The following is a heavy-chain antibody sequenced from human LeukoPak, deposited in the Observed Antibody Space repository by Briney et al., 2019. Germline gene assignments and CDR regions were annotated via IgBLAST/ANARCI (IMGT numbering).Heavy chain of an antibody. CDR1: GGTFSSYA. Sequence: SVKVSCKASGGTFSSYAIRWVRPAPGQGLEWMGRIIPILGIANYAQKFQGRVTITADKSTSTAYMELSSLRSEDTAVYYCAETRTPAITIFGVVPYYGMDVWGQGTTVTVSS. CDR2: IIPILGIA. V-gene: IGHV1-69*04. J-gene: IGHJ6*02. D-gene: IGHD3-3*01. CDR3: AETRTPAITIFGVVPYYGMDV.